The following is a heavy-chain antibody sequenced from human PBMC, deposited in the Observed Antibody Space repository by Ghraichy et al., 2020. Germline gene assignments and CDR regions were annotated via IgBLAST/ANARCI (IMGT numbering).Heavy chain of an antibody. Sequence: RGSLKLSCSASGFTFSSYNMYWVRQAPGKGLEYVSGISSNGVTTYYADSVKGRFTVSRDNSKNTLYFQMSSLRPEDTAVYYCVRRTEDYIWGSLRPFDYWGQGTLVTVSS. CDR3: VRRTEDYIWGSLRPFDY. D-gene: IGHD3-16*01. CDR2: ISSNGVTT. J-gene: IGHJ4*02. V-gene: IGHV3-64D*06. CDR1: GFTFSSYN.